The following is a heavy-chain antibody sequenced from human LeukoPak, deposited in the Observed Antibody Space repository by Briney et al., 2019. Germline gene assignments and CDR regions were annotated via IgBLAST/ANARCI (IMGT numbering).Heavy chain of an antibody. Sequence: SETLSLTSAVHRGSFSAYYWSWIRQPPGKGLEWIGEINHSGSTNYNPPLKSRVSISVNTSKNQFSLKLSSVTAADTAVYYCAGYYYYYMDVWGKGTTVTVSS. V-gene: IGHV4-34*01. J-gene: IGHJ6*03. CDR3: AGYYYYYMDV. CDR1: RGSFSAYY. CDR2: INHSGST.